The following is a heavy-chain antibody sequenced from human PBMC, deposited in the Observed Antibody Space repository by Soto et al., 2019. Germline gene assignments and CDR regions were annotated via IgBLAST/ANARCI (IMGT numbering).Heavy chain of an antibody. CDR2: ISYDGSNK. D-gene: IGHD2-2*01. CDR3: AREGLGYCSSTSCPGLDY. CDR1: VFTFSSYA. Sequence: WWSLRLSCSASVFTFSSYAMHWFRQAPGKGLEWVAVISYDGSNKYYADSVKGRFTISRDNSKNTLYLQMNSLRAEDTAVYYCAREGLGYCSSTSCPGLDYWGQGTLVTVSS. V-gene: IGHV3-30-3*01. J-gene: IGHJ4*02.